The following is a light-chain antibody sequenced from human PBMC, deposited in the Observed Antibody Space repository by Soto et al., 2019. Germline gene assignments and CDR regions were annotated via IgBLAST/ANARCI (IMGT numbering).Light chain of an antibody. CDR3: MQYTHWTHT. CDR2: KVS. Sequence: DVVLTQSPVSLPVTLGQPASISCRSSQSLVHSSGNTFLSWFFQSPGESPRRLIYKVSNRDSGAPERISGSGSSTNFTLQLTRVEAEDVTVYYCMQYTHWTHTLGQGTKLEIK. J-gene: IGKJ2*01. CDR1: QSLVHSSGNTF. V-gene: IGKV2-30*02.